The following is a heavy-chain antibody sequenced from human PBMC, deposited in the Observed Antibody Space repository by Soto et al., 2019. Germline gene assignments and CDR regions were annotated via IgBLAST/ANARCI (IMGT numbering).Heavy chain of an antibody. V-gene: IGHV3-23*01. J-gene: IGHJ4*02. D-gene: IGHD3-16*01. Sequence: EVKGLESGGDLGQPGGALRLSCVASGFTFSNYAMSWVRQAPGKGLEWVSTISGTGTSTYYADCVKGRFTISRDNSKNSLYVQMNSVRAEDTSVYYCANHDRGDYMDSWGQGTLVTVSS. CDR1: GFTFSNYA. CDR3: ANHDRGDYMDS. CDR2: ISGTGTST.